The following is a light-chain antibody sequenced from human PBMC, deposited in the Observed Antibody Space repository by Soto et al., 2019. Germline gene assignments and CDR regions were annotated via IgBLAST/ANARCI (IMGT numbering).Light chain of an antibody. CDR1: QSVSSY. J-gene: IGKJ4*01. V-gene: IGKV3-11*01. CDR3: QQRSNWPLT. CDR2: DAS. Sequence: EIVLTQSPATLSLSPGERATLSCRASQSVSSYLAWYQQKPGQAPRLLIYDASNRATGIPARFSGSGSGTDFTLTISSLEPEDVAVSSCQQRSNWPLTFGGGTKVEIK.